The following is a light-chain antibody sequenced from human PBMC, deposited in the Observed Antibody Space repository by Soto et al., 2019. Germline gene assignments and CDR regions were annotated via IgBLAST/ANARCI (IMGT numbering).Light chain of an antibody. CDR3: QQFNTYSYT. CDR1: QSVRNW. CDR2: DAS. J-gene: IGKJ2*01. Sequence: DIQMTQSPSTLSASVGDRVTITCRASQSVRNWLAWYQQKPGKAPKLLIYDASSLESGVPSRFSGSGFGTEFTLTISSLQPDDFATYCCQQFNTYSYTFGQGSMVEIK. V-gene: IGKV1-5*01.